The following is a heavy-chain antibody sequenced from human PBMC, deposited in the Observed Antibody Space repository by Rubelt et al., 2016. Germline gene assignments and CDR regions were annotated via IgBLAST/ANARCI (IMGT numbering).Heavy chain of an antibody. CDR2: IFHSGST. J-gene: IGHJ4*02. Sequence: QVQLQESGPGLVTPSQPLSLTCTVSGYSISSGYYLCWIRQPPGNGLDWIGIIFHSGSTYHNQSLKSRGTISVDKSKNQLSRKMSSVTAADTAVYYGARGRVGATGLWSQGTLVTVSS. D-gene: IGHD1-26*01. V-gene: IGHV4-38-2*02. CDR1: GYSISSGYY. CDR3: ARGRVGATGL.